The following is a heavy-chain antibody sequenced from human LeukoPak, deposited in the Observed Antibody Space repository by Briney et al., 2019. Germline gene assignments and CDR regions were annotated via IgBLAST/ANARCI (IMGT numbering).Heavy chain of an antibody. CDR3: ARDEQNYGDYSKEVDY. CDR1: GFTFSDYY. J-gene: IGHJ4*02. D-gene: IGHD4-17*01. CDR2: ISSRSSYT. Sequence: GGSLRLSCAASGFTFSDYYMSWIRQAPGKGLEWVSYISSRSSYTNYADSMKGRFTISRDNAKNSLYLQMNSLRAEDTAVYYCARDEQNYGDYSKEVDYWGQGTLVTVSS. V-gene: IGHV3-11*05.